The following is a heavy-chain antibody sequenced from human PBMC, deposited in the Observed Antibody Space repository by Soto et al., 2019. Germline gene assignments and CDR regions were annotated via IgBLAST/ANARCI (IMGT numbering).Heavy chain of an antibody. CDR3: ARQGGGLYDSSGYHYYYYYGMDV. V-gene: IGHV4-39*01. Sequence: SETLSLTCTVSGGSISSSSYYWGWIRQPPGKGLEWIGSIYYSGSTYYNPSLKSRVTISVDTSKNQFSLKLSSVTAADTAVYYCARQGGGLYDSSGYHYYYYYGMDVWGQGTTVTVSS. J-gene: IGHJ6*02. D-gene: IGHD3-22*01. CDR2: IYYSGST. CDR1: GGSISSSSYY.